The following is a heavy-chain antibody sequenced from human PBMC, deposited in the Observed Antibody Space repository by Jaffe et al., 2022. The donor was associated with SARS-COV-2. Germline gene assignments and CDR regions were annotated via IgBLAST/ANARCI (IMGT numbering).Heavy chain of an antibody. CDR2: ISYDGSNK. CDR3: AKAGATGGGYYFDY. V-gene: IGHV3-30*18. CDR1: GFTFSSYG. D-gene: IGHD2-8*02. Sequence: QVQLVESGGGVVQPGRSLRLSCAASGFTFSSYGMHWVRQAPGKGLEWVAVISYDGSNKYYADSVKGRFTISRDNSKNTLYLQMNSLRAEDTAVYYCAKAGATGGGYYFDYWGQGTLVTVSS. J-gene: IGHJ4*02.